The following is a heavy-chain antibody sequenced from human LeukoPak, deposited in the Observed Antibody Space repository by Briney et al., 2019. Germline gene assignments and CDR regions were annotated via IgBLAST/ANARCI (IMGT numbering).Heavy chain of an antibody. V-gene: IGHV3-48*04. CDR2: ISSSSSTI. CDR1: GFTFSSYS. CDR3: APAIAAAATGY. J-gene: IGHJ4*02. D-gene: IGHD6-13*01. Sequence: GGSLRLSCAASGFTFSSYSMNWVRQAPGKGLEWVSYISSSSSTIYYADCVKGRFTISRDNAKNSLYLQMNSLRAEDTAVYYCAPAIAAAATGYWGQGTLVTVSS.